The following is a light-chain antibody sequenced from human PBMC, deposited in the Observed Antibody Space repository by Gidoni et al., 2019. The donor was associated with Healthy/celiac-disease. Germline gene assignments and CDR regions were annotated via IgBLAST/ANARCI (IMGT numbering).Light chain of an antibody. Sequence: AIRMTKSPSSFSASTGDRVTITCRASQGISSYLAWYQQKPGKAPKLLIYAASTLQSGVPSRFSGSGSVTDFTLTISCLQSEDFATYYCQQYYSYPPLTFGGGTKVEIK. CDR3: QQYYSYPPLT. V-gene: IGKV1-8*01. CDR1: QGISSY. J-gene: IGKJ4*01. CDR2: AAS.